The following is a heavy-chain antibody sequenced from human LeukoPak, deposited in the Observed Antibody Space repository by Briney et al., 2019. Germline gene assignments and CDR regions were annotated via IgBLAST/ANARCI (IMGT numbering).Heavy chain of an antibody. V-gene: IGHV1-18*01. Sequence: ASVKVSCKASGYTFTSYGISWVRQAPGQGLEWMGWISAYNGNTNYAQKLQGRVTMTTDTSTSTAYMELRSLRSDDTAVYYCARGRVSIRYSSGWYYWFDPWGQGTLVTVSS. J-gene: IGHJ5*02. CDR3: ARGRVSIRYSSGWYYWFDP. CDR2: ISAYNGNT. D-gene: IGHD6-19*01. CDR1: GYTFTSYG.